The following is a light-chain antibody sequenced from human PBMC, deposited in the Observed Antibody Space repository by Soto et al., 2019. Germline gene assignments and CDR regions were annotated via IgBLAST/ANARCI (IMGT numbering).Light chain of an antibody. J-gene: IGLJ2*01. Sequence: QSALTQPASVSGSPGQSITISCTGTSSDVGGYNYVSWYQQHPGKAPKLMIYDVSNRPSGVSNRFSGSKSGNTACLTISGLQAEDEADYYCSSYTSSSTSFGGGTKLTVL. CDR2: DVS. V-gene: IGLV2-14*01. CDR1: SSDVGGYNY. CDR3: SSYTSSSTS.